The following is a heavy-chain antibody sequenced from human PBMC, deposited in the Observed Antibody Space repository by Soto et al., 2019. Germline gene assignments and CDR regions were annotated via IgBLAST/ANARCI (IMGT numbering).Heavy chain of an antibody. D-gene: IGHD3-10*01. J-gene: IGHJ5*02. CDR3: ARDYAYASGSYYNPDNWFAP. CDR1: GYTFTSYY. Sequence: GASVKVSCKASGYTFTSYYMHWVRQAPGQGLEWMGIINPSGGSTSYAQKFQGRVTMTRDTSTSTVYMELSSLRSEDTAVYYCARDYAYASGSYYNPDNWFAPWGRGTLVTVSS. V-gene: IGHV1-46*03. CDR2: INPSGGST.